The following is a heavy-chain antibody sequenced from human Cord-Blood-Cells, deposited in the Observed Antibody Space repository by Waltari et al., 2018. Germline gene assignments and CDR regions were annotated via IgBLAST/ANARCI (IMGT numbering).Heavy chain of an antibody. CDR2: IYHSGST. V-gene: IGHV4-38-2*01. Sequence: QVQLQESGPGLVKPSETLSLTCAVSGYSISRGYYWGWIRQPPGKGLEWIGSIYHSGSTYYNPSLKSRVTISVDTSKNQFSLKLSSVTAADTAVYYCARRDDILTGYIFDYWGQGTLVTVSS. CDR1: GYSISRGYY. CDR3: ARRDDILTGYIFDY. D-gene: IGHD3-9*01. J-gene: IGHJ4*02.